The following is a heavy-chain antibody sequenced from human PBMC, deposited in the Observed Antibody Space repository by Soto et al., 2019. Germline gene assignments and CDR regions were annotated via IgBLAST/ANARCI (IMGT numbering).Heavy chain of an antibody. CDR3: ARVPTRTYYYGSGSYHYYYGMDV. D-gene: IGHD3-10*01. Sequence: ASVKVSCKASGYTFTGYYMHWVRQAPGQGLEWMGGINPNSGGTNYAQKFQGRVTMTRDTSISTAYMELSRLRSDDTAVYYCARVPTRTYYYGSGSYHYYYGMDVWGQGTTVTVSS. V-gene: IGHV1-2*02. CDR1: GYTFTGYY. CDR2: INPNSGGT. J-gene: IGHJ6*02.